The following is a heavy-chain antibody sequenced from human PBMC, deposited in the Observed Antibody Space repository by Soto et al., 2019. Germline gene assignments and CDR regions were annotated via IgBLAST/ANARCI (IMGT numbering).Heavy chain of an antibody. CDR1: DFSLSGFY. J-gene: IGHJ4*02. Sequence: PGGSLRLSCVGSDFSLSGFYMSWVRQAPGKGLEWLSFISMSGSYKTYAASVEGRFTISRDNVKNILYLQMDSLRVEDTAVYYCASRGNGINGQCHAFDYWGQGTPVTVSS. D-gene: IGHD2-8*01. CDR2: ISMSGSYK. CDR3: ASRGNGINGQCHAFDY. V-gene: IGHV3-11*06.